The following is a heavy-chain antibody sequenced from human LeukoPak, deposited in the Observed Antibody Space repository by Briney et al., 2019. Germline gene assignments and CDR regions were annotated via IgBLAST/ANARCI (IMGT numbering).Heavy chain of an antibody. CDR2: IYYSGNT. Sequence: PSETLSPTCTVSGGSISSSSYYWGWVRQAPGKGLEWIGSIYYSGNTYYNPSLKSRVTISVDTSKNHFSLNLNSVTAADTAVYYCASGQPPYNGYYTSMLSTWGQGTLVTVSS. CDR3: ASGQPPYNGYYTSMLST. J-gene: IGHJ4*02. CDR1: GGSISSSSYY. V-gene: IGHV4-39*02. D-gene: IGHD5-12*01.